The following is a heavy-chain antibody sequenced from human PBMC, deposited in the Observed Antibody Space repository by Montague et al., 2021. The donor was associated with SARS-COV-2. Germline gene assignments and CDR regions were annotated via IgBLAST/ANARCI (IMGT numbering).Heavy chain of an antibody. D-gene: IGHD2-2*01. CDR3: ARIPVGSKYYFDF. J-gene: IGHJ4*02. CDR2: TYYRSKWYN. CDR1: GDSVSSNIAT. V-gene: IGHV6-1*01. Sequence: CAISGDSVSSNIATWNWIRQSPSIGLEWLGRTYYRSKWYNDYAESVKSRITIDPDTSKHQFSLHLNSVTPEDTAAYYCARIPVGSKYYFDFWGQGTLVTVSS.